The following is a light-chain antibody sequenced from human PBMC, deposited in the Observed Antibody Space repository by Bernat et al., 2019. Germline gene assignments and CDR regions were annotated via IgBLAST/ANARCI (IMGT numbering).Light chain of an antibody. J-gene: IGLJ2*01. CDR1: SSNIGRNN. CDR3: AAWDDSLNGV. CDR2: SNY. V-gene: IGLV1-44*01. Sequence: QSVLTQPPSASGSPGQSVTISCSGSSSNIGRNNVNWYQQLPGAAPKLLIYSNYERSSGVPDRFSGSKSGTSASLAISGLQSEDEGDYFCAAWDDSLNGVFGGGTKLTVL.